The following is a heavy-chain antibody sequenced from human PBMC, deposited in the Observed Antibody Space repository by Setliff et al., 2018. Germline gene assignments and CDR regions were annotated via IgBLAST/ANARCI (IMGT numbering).Heavy chain of an antibody. D-gene: IGHD5-18*01. Sequence: GASVKVSCKASGGTFSSYAISWVRQAPGQGLEWMGGIIPIFDTANYAQKFQDRVTITTDKSTSTAYMELRSLGSDDTAVYYCATFRGYTYGYDYWGQGTLVTVSS. J-gene: IGHJ4*02. CDR2: IIPIFDTA. V-gene: IGHV1-69*05. CDR1: GGTFSSYA. CDR3: ATFRGYTYGYDY.